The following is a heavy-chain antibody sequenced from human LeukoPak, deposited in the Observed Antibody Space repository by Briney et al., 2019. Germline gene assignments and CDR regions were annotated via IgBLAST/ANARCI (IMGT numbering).Heavy chain of an antibody. D-gene: IGHD3-10*01. Sequence: ASVTVSCKASGYTFTSYDINWVRQATGQGLEWMGWMNPNSGNTGYAQKFQGRVTITRNTSISTAYMELSSLRSEDTAVYYCARSLTILVRGVIRHVEYYFDYWGQGTLVTVSS. V-gene: IGHV1-8*03. CDR1: GYTFTSYD. J-gene: IGHJ4*02. CDR3: ARSLTILVRGVIRHVEYYFDY. CDR2: MNPNSGNT.